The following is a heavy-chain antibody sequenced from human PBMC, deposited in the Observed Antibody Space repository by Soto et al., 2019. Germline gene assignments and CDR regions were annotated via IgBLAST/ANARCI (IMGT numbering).Heavy chain of an antibody. D-gene: IGHD2-2*01. J-gene: IGHJ5*02. V-gene: IGHV3-21*01. CDR2: ISSSSSYI. Sequence: EVQLVESGGGLVKPGGSLRLSCAASGFSFSNYGMNWVRQAPGKGLEWVSSISSSSSYISYADSVKGRFTISRDNAKNPVHLQMNSLRAEDTAVYYCARSDCTSTSCYVVWFDPWGQGTLVTVSS. CDR1: GFSFSNYG. CDR3: ARSDCTSTSCYVVWFDP.